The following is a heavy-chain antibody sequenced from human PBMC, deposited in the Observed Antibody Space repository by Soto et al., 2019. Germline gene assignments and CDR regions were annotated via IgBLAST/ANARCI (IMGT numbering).Heavy chain of an antibody. CDR1: GGTFSSYT. J-gene: IGHJ6*02. V-gene: IGHV1-69*02. D-gene: IGHD3-3*01. CDR2: IIPILGIA. Sequence: ASVKVSCKASGGTFSSYTISWVRQAPGQGPEWMGRIIPILGIANYAQKFQGRVTITADKSTSTAYMELSSLRSEDTAVYYCARTYERRYGMDVWGQGTTVPVSS. CDR3: ARTYERRYGMDV.